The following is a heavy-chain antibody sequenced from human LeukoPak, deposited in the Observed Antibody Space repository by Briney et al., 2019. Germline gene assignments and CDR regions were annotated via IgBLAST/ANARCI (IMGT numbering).Heavy chain of an antibody. CDR3: ARAPHSVGIILWLDWYFDL. CDR1: GGSISSGDYY. J-gene: IGHJ2*01. Sequence: PSETLSLTCTVSGGSISSGDYYWSWIRQPPGKGLEWIGYIYYSGSTYYNPSLKSRVTISVDTSKNQFSLKLSSVTAADTAVYYCARAPHSVGIILWLDWYFDLWGRGTLVTVSS. D-gene: IGHD2-21*01. V-gene: IGHV4-30-4*01. CDR2: IYYSGST.